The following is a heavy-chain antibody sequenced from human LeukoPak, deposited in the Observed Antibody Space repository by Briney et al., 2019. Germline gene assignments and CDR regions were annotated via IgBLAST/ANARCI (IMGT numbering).Heavy chain of an antibody. D-gene: IGHD5-18*01. CDR3: ARAHQYSYGTYYFDY. V-gene: IGHV3-23*01. Sequence: PGGSLRLSCAASGFTFSSYAMSWVRQAPGKGLERVSAISGSGGSTYCADSVKGRFTISRHNSKNTLYLQMNSLRAEDTAVYYCARAHQYSYGTYYFDYWGQGTLVTVSS. CDR1: GFTFSSYA. CDR2: ISGSGGST. J-gene: IGHJ4*02.